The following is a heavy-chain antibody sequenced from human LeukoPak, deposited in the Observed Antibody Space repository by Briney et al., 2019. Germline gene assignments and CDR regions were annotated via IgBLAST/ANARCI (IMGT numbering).Heavy chain of an antibody. Sequence: SETLSLTCTVSGGSISSYYWSWIRQPPGKGLEWIGYIYYSGSTNYNPSLKSRVTISVDTSKHQFSLKLSSVTAADTAVYYCARDNLVGDYDILTGYYTPSGFYGMDVWGQGTTVTVSS. CDR1: GGSISSYY. CDR3: ARDNLVGDYDILTGYYTPSGFYGMDV. J-gene: IGHJ6*02. D-gene: IGHD3-9*01. V-gene: IGHV4-59*01. CDR2: IYYSGST.